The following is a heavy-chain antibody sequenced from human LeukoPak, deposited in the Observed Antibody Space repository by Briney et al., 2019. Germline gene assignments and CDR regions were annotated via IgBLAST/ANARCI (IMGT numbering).Heavy chain of an antibody. CDR1: GGSISSYY. CDR2: IYYSGST. J-gene: IGHJ4*02. CDR3: ARQWERTFDY. D-gene: IGHD1-26*01. V-gene: IGHV4-59*12. Sequence: SETLSLTCTVSGGSISSYYWSWIRQPPGKGLEWIGYIYYSGSTYYNPSLKSRVTISVDTSKNQFSLKLSSVTAADTAVYYCARQWERTFDYWGQGTLVTVSS.